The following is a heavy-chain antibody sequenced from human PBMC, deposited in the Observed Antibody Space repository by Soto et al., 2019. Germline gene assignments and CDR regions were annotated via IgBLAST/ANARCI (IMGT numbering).Heavy chain of an antibody. J-gene: IGHJ3*02. Sequence: SETLSLTCTVSGGSISSGGYYWSWIRQHPGKGLEWIGYIYYSGSTYYNPSLKSRVTISVDTSKNQFSLKLSSVTAADTAVYYCARGGFSYGLRAFDIWGQGTMVTVS. CDR3: ARGGFSYGLRAFDI. CDR1: GGSISSGGYY. D-gene: IGHD5-18*01. CDR2: IYYSGST. V-gene: IGHV4-31*03.